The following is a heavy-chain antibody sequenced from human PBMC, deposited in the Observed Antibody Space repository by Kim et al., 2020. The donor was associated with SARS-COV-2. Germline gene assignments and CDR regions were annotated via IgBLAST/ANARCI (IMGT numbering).Heavy chain of an antibody. CDR1: GGSISSYY. V-gene: IGHV4-59*01. CDR2: IYYSGST. D-gene: IGHD3-9*01. CDR3: ARGEKLRYFDWLSLYFDY. Sequence: SETLSLTCTVSGGSISSYYLSWIRQPPGKGLEWIGYIYYSGSTNYNPSLKSRVTISVDTYKNQFSLKLSSVTAADTAVYYCARGEKLRYFDWLSLYFDYWGQGTLLTVSS. J-gene: IGHJ4*02.